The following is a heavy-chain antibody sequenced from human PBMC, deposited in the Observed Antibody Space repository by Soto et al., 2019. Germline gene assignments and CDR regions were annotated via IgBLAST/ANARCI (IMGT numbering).Heavy chain of an antibody. Sequence: SGPTLVKPTQTLTLTCTFSGFSLSTSGVGVGWIRQPPGKALEWLALIYWDDDKRYSPSLKSRLTITKDTSKNQVVLTMTNMDPVDTATYYCAHIIQDGDYDYIWGSYRFTASGFDYWGQGTLVTVSS. CDR3: AHIIQDGDYDYIWGSYRFTASGFDY. J-gene: IGHJ4*02. CDR1: GFSLSTSGVG. V-gene: IGHV2-5*02. CDR2: IYWDDDK. D-gene: IGHD3-16*02.